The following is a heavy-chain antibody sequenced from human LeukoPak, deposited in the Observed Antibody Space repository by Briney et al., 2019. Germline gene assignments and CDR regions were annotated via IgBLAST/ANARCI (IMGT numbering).Heavy chain of an antibody. CDR3: ARDALYAFNL. J-gene: IGHJ3*01. CDR1: GFAFSSYS. CDR2: ISGSSSII. V-gene: IGHV3-48*02. Sequence: GGSLRLSCAASGFAFSSYSMNWVRQAPGKGLEWVSYISGSSSIIYYADSVKGRFTISRDSAQNSLYLQMNGLRDEDTAVYYCARDALYAFNLWGQGTMVTVSS.